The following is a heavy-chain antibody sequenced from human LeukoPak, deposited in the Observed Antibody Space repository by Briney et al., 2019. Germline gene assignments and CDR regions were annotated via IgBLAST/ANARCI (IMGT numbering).Heavy chain of an antibody. J-gene: IGHJ4*02. Sequence: HRASVKVSCKASGYTFTGYYIHWVRQAPGQGLEWMGRIIPNSGGTNYAQKFQGRVTMTRDTSISTAYMELSRLRSDDTAVYYCAREGERWLQPPNYWGQGTLVTVSS. CDR3: AREGERWLQPPNY. CDR2: IIPNSGGT. CDR1: GYTFTGYY. V-gene: IGHV1-2*06. D-gene: IGHD5-24*01.